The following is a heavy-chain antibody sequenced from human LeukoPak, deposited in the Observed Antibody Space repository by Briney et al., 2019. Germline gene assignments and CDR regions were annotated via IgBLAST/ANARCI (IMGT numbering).Heavy chain of an antibody. V-gene: IGHV4-30-2*01. J-gene: IGHJ5*02. CDR1: GGSISSGGYS. Sequence: PSETLSLTCAVSGGSISSGGYSWSWIRQPPGKGLEWIGYIYHSGSTYYNPSLKSRVTISVDRSKNQFSLKLSSVTAADTAVYYCARYGILWGLGYCSSTSCYSGWFDPWGQGTLVTVSS. D-gene: IGHD2-2*02. CDR2: IYHSGST. CDR3: ARYGILWGLGYCSSTSCYSGWFDP.